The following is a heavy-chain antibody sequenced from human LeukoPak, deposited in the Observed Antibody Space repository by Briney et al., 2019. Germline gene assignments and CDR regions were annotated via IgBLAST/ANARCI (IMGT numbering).Heavy chain of an antibody. Sequence: PGGSLRLSCAASGFTFDDYAMHWVRQAPGKGLEWVSGISWNSGSIGYADSVKGRFTISRDNAKNSLYLQMNSLRAEDTAVYYCAGSTVTIAYYYMDVWGKGTTVTVSS. D-gene: IGHD4-11*01. CDR2: ISWNSGSI. V-gene: IGHV3-9*01. CDR1: GFTFDDYA. J-gene: IGHJ6*03. CDR3: AGSTVTIAYYYMDV.